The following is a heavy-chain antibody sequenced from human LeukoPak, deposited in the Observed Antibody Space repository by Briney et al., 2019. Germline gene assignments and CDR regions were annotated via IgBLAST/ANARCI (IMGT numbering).Heavy chain of an antibody. D-gene: IGHD6-19*01. CDR3: AKDFVTDSSGWGPYYFDY. J-gene: IGHJ4*02. CDR2: IYSGGST. V-gene: IGHV3-53*05. CDR1: GFTVSSNY. Sequence: GGSLRPSCAASGFTVSSNYMSWVRQAPGKGLEWVSVIYSGGSTYYADSVKGRFTISRDNSKNTLYLQMNSLRAEDTAVYYCAKDFVTDSSGWGPYYFDYWGQGTLVTVSS.